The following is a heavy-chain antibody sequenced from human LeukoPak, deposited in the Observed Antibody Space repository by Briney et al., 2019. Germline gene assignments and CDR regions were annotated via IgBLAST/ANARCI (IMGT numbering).Heavy chain of an antibody. D-gene: IGHD3-22*01. CDR1: GFTFSSYA. V-gene: IGHV3-23*01. Sequence: GGSLRLSCAASGFTFSSYAMSWVRQAPGKGLEWVSGVSGSGSSTYYADSVKGRFTISRDNSKDTLYLQMNSLRAEDTAVYYCAKYCDSSGYLNPFDCWGQGSLVTVSS. CDR2: VSGSGSST. J-gene: IGHJ4*02. CDR3: AKYCDSSGYLNPFDC.